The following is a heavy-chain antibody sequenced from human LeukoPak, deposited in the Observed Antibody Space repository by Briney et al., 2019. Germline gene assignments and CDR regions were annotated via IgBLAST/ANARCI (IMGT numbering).Heavy chain of an antibody. CDR3: ASAPNDPRAFDI. CDR1: GGTFSSYA. V-gene: IGHV1-69*05. Sequence: ASVKVSCKASGGTFSSYAISWVRQAPGQGLEWMGGIIPIFGTANYAQKFQGRVTITTDESTSTAYMELSSLRSEDTAVYYCASAPNDPRAFDIWGQGTMVTVSS. CDR2: IIPIFGTA. J-gene: IGHJ3*02.